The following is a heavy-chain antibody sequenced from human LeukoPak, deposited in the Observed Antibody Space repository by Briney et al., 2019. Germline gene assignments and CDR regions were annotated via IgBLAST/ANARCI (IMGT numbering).Heavy chain of an antibody. CDR2: IYYSGST. CDR1: GGSISSYY. J-gene: IGHJ5*02. CDR3: ARVIAAAGTAWFDP. D-gene: IGHD6-13*01. Sequence: SETLSLTCTVAGGSISSYYWSWIRQPPGKGLEWIGYIYYSGSTNYNPSLKSRVTISVDTSKNQFSLKLSSVTAADTAVYYCARVIAAAGTAWFDPSGQGTLVTVSS. V-gene: IGHV4-59*01.